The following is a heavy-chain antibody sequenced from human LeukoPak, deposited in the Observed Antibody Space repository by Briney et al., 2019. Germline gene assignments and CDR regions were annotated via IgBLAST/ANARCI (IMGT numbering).Heavy chain of an antibody. CDR3: ASQLGGDFDY. D-gene: IGHD2-21*01. CDR1: GVSISSYY. CDR2: IYYSGST. Sequence: PSETLSLTCTVSGVSISSYYWSWIRQPPGKELEWIGYIYYSGSTNYNPSLKSRVTISVDTSKNQFSLKLSSVTAADTAVYYCASQLGGDFDYWGQGTLVTVSS. V-gene: IGHV4-59*01. J-gene: IGHJ4*02.